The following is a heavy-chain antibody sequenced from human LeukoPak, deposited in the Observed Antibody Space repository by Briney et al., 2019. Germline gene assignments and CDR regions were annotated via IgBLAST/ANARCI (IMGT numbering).Heavy chain of an antibody. CDR1: GYTFTGYY. D-gene: IGHD3-22*01. CDR3: ARDPSEYYYDSSYFDY. J-gene: IGHJ4*02. V-gene: IGHV1-2*02. CDR2: INPNSGGT. Sequence: ASVKVSCKASGYTFTGYYMHWVRQAPGQGLEWMGWINPNSGGTNYAQKFQGRVTMTRDTSISTAYMELSRLRSDDTAVYYCARDPSEYYYDSSYFDYWGQGTLVTVSS.